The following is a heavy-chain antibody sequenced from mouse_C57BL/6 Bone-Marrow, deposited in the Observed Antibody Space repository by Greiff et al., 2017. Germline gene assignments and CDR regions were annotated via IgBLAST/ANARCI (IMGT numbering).Heavy chain of an antibody. Sequence: VQLQQSGAELARPGASVKLSCKASGYTFTSYGISWVKQRTGQGLEWIGEIYPRSGNNYYNEQFKGKATLTAAKSSSTAYMELRSLTSEDSAGDFFARDPITTVVSDYWGQGTTLTVSS. J-gene: IGHJ2*01. CDR1: GYTFTSYG. V-gene: IGHV1-81*01. D-gene: IGHD1-1*01. CDR2: IYPRSGNN. CDR3: ARDPITTVVSDY.